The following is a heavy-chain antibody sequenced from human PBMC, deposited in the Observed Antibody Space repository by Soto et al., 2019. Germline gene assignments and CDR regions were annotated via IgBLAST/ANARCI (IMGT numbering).Heavy chain of an antibody. CDR1: GFTFRNNF. V-gene: IGHV3-23*01. CDR3: AKNGLDNSQSAIDS. D-gene: IGHD2-8*01. J-gene: IGHJ4*02. Sequence: GGSLRLSCAASGFTFRNNFFSWVRQAPWKGLDWVSGITGSGLDTYYADSVKGRFTISRDNSKNMVFLQMNSLRAEDTALYYCAKNGLDNSQSAIDSSGPGNLVTLSS. CDR2: ITGSGLDT.